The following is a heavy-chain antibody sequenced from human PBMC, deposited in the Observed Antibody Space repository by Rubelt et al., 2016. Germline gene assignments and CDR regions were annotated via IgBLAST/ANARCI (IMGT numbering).Heavy chain of an antibody. CDR3: VTGSNHVDKTRRFDR. J-gene: IGHJ5*02. CDR1: GFTFSSNA. CDR2: ISGSGGST. Sequence: WGSGGGLVQPGGSLRLSCTASGFTFSSNAMYWVRQAPGKGLEWVSSISGSGGSTYYADSVKGRFTISRDNSKTTLFVQMNSLRAEDTAIYYCVTGSNHVDKTRRFDRWGQGTLVTVSS. V-gene: IGHV3-23*01. D-gene: IGHD2-2*01.